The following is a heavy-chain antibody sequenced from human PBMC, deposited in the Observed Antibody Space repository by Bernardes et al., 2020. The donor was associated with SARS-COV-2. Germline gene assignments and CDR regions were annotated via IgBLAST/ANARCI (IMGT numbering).Heavy chain of an antibody. CDR2: IYYSGST. J-gene: IGHJ6*02. CDR1: GGSISSYY. V-gene: IGHV4-59*01. Sequence: SEPLSLTCTVSGGSISSYYWSWIRQPPGKGLEWIGYIYYSGSTNYNPSLKSRVTISVDTSKNQFSLKLSSVTAADTAVYYCARDFRYSSSWNLGGYYYYGMDVWGQGTTVTVSS. D-gene: IGHD6-13*01. CDR3: ARDFRYSSSWNLGGYYYYGMDV.